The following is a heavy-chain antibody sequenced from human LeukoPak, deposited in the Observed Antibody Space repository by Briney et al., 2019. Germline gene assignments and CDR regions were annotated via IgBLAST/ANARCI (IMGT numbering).Heavy chain of an antibody. CDR2: IYYSGST. D-gene: IGHD3-22*01. J-gene: IGHJ4*02. CDR1: GGSISSSSYC. V-gene: IGHV4-39*07. Sequence: SETLSLTCTVSGGSISSSSYCWGWIRQPPGKGLEWIGSIYYSGSTYYNPSLKSRVTISVDTSKNQFSLKLSSVTAADTAVYYCARSDSSGKNDYWGQGTLVTVSS. CDR3: ARSDSSGKNDY.